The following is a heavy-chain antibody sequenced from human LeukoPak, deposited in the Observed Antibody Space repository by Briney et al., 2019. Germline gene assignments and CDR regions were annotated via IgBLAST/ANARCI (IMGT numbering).Heavy chain of an antibody. Sequence: GGSLRLSCAASGFTFSTYWMNWYRQAPGKGLEWMGNINQDASEINYVDSVRGRFTISRDNAKNSLHLQMNSLRAEDTAVYYCATDRDNSDWQKRFDSWGQGTLVPVSS. D-gene: IGHD2-21*02. CDR3: ATDRDNSDWQKRFDS. CDR1: GFTFSTYW. V-gene: IGHV3-7*01. J-gene: IGHJ4*02. CDR2: INQDASEI.